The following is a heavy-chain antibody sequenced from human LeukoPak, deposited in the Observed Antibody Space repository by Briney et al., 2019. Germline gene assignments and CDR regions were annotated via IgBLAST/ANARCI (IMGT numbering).Heavy chain of an antibody. CDR3: AKSPVAGPYCFDY. V-gene: IGHV3-9*01. CDR2: ISWNSGSI. J-gene: IGHJ4*02. CDR1: GFTFDDYA. D-gene: IGHD6-19*01. Sequence: PGGSLRLSCAASGFTFDDYAMHWVRQAPGKGLEWVSGISWNSGSIGYADSVKGRFTISRDNAKNSLYLQMNSLRAEDTALYYCAKSPVAGPYCFDYWGQGTLVTVSS.